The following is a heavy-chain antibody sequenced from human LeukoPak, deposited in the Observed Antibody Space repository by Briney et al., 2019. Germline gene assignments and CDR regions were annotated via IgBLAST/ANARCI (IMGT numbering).Heavy chain of an antibody. J-gene: IGHJ4*02. Sequence: SETLSLTCAVYGGSFSGYYWSWIRQPPGKGLEWIGEINHSGSTNYNPSLKSRVTISVDTSKNQFSLKLSSVTAADTAVYYCALMVRGVMDYFDYWGQGTLVTVSS. V-gene: IGHV4-34*01. CDR2: INHSGST. CDR3: ALMVRGVMDYFDY. CDR1: GGSFSGYY. D-gene: IGHD3-10*01.